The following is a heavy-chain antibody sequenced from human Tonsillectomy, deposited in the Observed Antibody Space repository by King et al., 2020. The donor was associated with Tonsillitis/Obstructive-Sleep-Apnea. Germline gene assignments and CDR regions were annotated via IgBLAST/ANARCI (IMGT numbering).Heavy chain of an antibody. CDR3: ARQPDTFDI. Sequence: VQLVESGAEVKKPGASVKVSCKASGYTFTGYYIHWVRQAPGQGLEWMGRINPNTGGTNYAQKLQGRVTVTRDTSINTVYMELSRLRSDDTAVYYCARQPDTFDIWGQGTMVTVSS. J-gene: IGHJ3*02. V-gene: IGHV1-2*06. CDR1: GYTFTGYY. CDR2: INPNTGGT.